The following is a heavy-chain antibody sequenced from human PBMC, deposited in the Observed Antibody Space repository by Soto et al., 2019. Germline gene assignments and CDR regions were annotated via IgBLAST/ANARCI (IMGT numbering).Heavy chain of an antibody. CDR3: ARDVAATSYYYYGMDV. J-gene: IGHJ6*02. V-gene: IGHV3-48*03. Sequence: ESGGGLVQPGGSLRLSCAASGFTFSSYEMNWVRQAPGKGLEWVSYISSSGSTIYYADSVKGRFTISRDNAKNSLYLQMNSLRAEDTAVYYCARDVAATSYYYYGMDVWGQGTTVTVSS. D-gene: IGHD6-25*01. CDR1: GFTFSSYE. CDR2: ISSSGSTI.